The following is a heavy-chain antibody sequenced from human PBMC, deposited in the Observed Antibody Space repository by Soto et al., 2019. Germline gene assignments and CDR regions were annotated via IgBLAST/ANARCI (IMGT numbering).Heavy chain of an antibody. J-gene: IGHJ4*02. V-gene: IGHV3-23*01. CDR3: AKRFCTGSSCSSFDS. CDR1: GFTFSAYA. D-gene: IGHD2-15*01. Sequence: GGSLRLSCAASGFTFSAYAMSWVRQTPGMGLEWVSSISGGGGVMFYADSMKERFTISRDNSKRTLYLQMNILRAEDTAIYYCAKRFCTGSSCSSFDSWGQGTLVTVSS. CDR2: ISGGGGVM.